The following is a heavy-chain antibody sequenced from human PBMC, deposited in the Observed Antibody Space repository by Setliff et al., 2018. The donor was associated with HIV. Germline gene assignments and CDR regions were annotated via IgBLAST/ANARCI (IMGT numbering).Heavy chain of an antibody. J-gene: IGHJ3*02. V-gene: IGHV4-31*03. Sequence: KTSETLSLTCSVSGGSVSSGGYYWSWIRQFPGKGLEWIGDIYYSGTTCYNPSLKSRVTISLDISNNHFSLRLTSVTAADTALYYCARDGHNWGERDGFDIWGQGTMVTVSS. CDR2: IYYSGTT. D-gene: IGHD7-27*01. CDR1: GGSVSSGGYY. CDR3: ARDGHNWGERDGFDI.